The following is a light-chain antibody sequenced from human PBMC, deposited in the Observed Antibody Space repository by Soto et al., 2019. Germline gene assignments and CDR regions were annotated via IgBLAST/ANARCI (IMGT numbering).Light chain of an antibody. V-gene: IGKV2-30*01. CDR3: TKGPRWPRCT. CDR2: KVS. Sequence: DVVMTQSPLSLPVTLGQPASISCRSSESLVYNDGNTYFSWFQQRPGQSPRRLIYKVSTGDSGVPERLSGIRSGSDFTMKICRVETEDVGIYYCTKGPRWPRCTFGKGTTVEIK. J-gene: IGKJ1*01. CDR1: ESLVYNDGNTY.